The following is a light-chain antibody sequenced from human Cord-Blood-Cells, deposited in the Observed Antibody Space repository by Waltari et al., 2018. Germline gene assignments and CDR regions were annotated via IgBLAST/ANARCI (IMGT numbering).Light chain of an antibody. J-gene: IGKJ5*01. V-gene: IGKV1-8*01. CDR1: QGISSY. Sequence: AIRMTQSPSSFSASTGARVTITCRASQGISSYLAWYQQKPGKAPKLLIYAASTLQSGVPSRFSGSGSGTDFTLTISCLQSEDFATYYCQQYDSYPITFGQGTRLEIK. CDR2: AAS. CDR3: QQYDSYPIT.